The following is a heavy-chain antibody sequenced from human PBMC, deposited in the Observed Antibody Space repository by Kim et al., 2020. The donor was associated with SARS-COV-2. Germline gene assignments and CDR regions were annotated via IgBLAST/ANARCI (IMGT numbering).Heavy chain of an antibody. D-gene: IGHD3-22*01. Sequence: GGSLRLSCAASGFTFSSYAMSWVRQAPGKGLEWVSAISGSGGSTYYADSVKGRFTISRDNSKNTLYLQMNSLRAEDTAVYYCAKDSHNYYDSSGYWVLGYYYYGMDVWGQGTTVTVSS. CDR2: ISGSGGST. CDR3: AKDSHNYYDSSGYWVLGYYYYGMDV. CDR1: GFTFSSYA. J-gene: IGHJ6*02. V-gene: IGHV3-23*01.